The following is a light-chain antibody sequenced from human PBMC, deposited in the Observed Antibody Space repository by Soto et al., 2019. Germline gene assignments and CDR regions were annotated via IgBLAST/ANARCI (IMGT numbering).Light chain of an antibody. V-gene: IGKV3-20*01. CDR2: GAS. CDR3: QQYGSSPRT. J-gene: IGKJ1*01. CDR1: QSISSNY. Sequence: EIVLTQSPGTLSMSPGERATLSCRASQSISSNYLAWYQQKRCQAPRLLIYGASSRATGIPDRFSGRGYGTDLTLAISRLEAEDFAVYYCQQYGSSPRTFGQGTKVKFK.